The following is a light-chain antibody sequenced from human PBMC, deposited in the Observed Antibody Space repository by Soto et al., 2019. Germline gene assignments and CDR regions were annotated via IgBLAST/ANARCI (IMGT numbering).Light chain of an antibody. J-gene: IGKJ1*01. CDR2: GAS. Sequence: EIVLTQSPGTLSLSPGERATLSCRASQSVSSSYLAWYQQKPDQAPRLLIYGASSSATGISDRFSGRGSGTDFTLTVSGLATADFAVYYCQQYGSARTFSQGT. CDR3: QQYGSART. CDR1: QSVSSSY. V-gene: IGKV3-20*01.